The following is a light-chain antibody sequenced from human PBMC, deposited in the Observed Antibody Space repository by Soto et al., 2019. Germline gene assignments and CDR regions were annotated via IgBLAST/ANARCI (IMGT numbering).Light chain of an antibody. V-gene: IGKV3-20*01. J-gene: IGKJ3*01. Sequence: EIVLTQSPDTLSLSPGERATLFCRASQTLSINSLAWYQQKPGPAPILIIYAASTRHTGIPDRFNGRGSETDFALTINRLEPEDFAFYFCQRYDCAPITVGPGTRVDVK. CDR1: QTLSINS. CDR3: QRYDCAPIT. CDR2: AAS.